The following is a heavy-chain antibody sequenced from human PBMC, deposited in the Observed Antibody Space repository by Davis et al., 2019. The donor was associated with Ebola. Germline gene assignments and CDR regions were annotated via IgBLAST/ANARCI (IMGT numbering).Heavy chain of an antibody. CDR2: INTDASIT. J-gene: IGHJ3*02. Sequence: PGGSLRLSCEASRFTFSAYWMSWVRQAPGKGLLWVSRINTDASITNYADSVKGRFTISRDTARNMVYLQMSSLRAEDTALYYCVREGYGDFNDAFDIWGPGTMVTVSS. D-gene: IGHD4-17*01. CDR3: VREGYGDFNDAFDI. CDR1: RFTFSAYW. V-gene: IGHV3-74*01.